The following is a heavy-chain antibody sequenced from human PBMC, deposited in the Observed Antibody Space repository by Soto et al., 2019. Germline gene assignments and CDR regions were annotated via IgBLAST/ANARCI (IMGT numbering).Heavy chain of an antibody. CDR2: IYYSGST. J-gene: IGHJ5*02. CDR1: GGSISSYY. Sequence: SETLSLTCTVSGGSISSYYWSWIRQPPGKGLEWIGYIYYSGSTNYNPSLKSRVTISVDTSISTAYMELSSLRSEDTAVYYCARGVVLVPAATPGYPWGQGTLVTVSS. D-gene: IGHD2-2*01. V-gene: IGHV4-59*01. CDR3: ARGVVLVPAATPGYP.